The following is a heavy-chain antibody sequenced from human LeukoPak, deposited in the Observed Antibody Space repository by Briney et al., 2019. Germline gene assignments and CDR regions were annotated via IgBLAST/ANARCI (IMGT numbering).Heavy chain of an antibody. J-gene: IGHJ5*02. Sequence: SETLSLTCTVSGGSISSYYWSWIRQPPGKGLEWIGYIHYSGSTNYNPSLKSRVTISVDTSKNQFSLKLSSVTAADTAVYYCARGDFWSGYYTAPPGFDPWGQGTLVTVSS. CDR1: GGSISSYY. D-gene: IGHD3-3*01. V-gene: IGHV4-59*01. CDR2: IHYSGST. CDR3: ARGDFWSGYYTAPPGFDP.